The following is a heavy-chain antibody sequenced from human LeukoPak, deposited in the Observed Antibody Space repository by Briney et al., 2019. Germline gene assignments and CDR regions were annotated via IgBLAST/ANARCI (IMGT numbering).Heavy chain of an antibody. CDR3: ARVWGSGSSGSYYYYYGMDV. Sequence: ASVKVSCKASGYTFTSYGISWVRQAPGQGLEWVGWISAYNGNTNYAQKLQGRVTMTTDTSTSTAYMELRSLRSDDTAVYYCARVWGSGSSGSYYYYYGMDVWGQGTTVTVSS. CDR1: GYTFTSYG. V-gene: IGHV1-18*01. J-gene: IGHJ6*02. CDR2: ISAYNGNT. D-gene: IGHD1-26*01.